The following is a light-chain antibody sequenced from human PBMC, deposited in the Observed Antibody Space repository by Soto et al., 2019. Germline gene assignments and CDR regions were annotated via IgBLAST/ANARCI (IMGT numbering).Light chain of an antibody. Sequence: QPVLTQSPSASASLGASVKLTCTLSSGHSSYAIAWHQQQPEKGPRYLMKLNSDGSHSKGDGIHDRFSGSSSGAERYLTISSLQSEDEADYYCQTWGTGIQVFGGGTKVTVL. J-gene: IGLJ2*01. CDR3: QTWGTGIQV. CDR1: SGHSSYA. V-gene: IGLV4-69*01. CDR2: LNSDGSH.